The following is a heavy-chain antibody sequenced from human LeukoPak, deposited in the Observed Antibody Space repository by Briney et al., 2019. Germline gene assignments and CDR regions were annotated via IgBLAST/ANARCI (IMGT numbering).Heavy chain of an antibody. J-gene: IGHJ4*02. CDR2: INPSGGST. Sequence: ASVKVSCKASGYTFTSYYMHWVRQAPGQGLEWMGIINPSGGSTSYAQKFQGRVTMTRDTSTSTVYMELSSLRSEDTAVYYCANHRFLEWLIDYWGQGTLVTVSS. V-gene: IGHV1-46*01. CDR1: GYTFTSYY. CDR3: ANHRFLEWLIDY. D-gene: IGHD3-3*01.